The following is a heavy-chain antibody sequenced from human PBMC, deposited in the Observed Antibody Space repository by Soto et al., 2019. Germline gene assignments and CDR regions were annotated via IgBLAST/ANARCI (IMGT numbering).Heavy chain of an antibody. J-gene: IGHJ4*02. CDR3: ARGSPYDYIWGSYRSIPYYFDY. CDR1: GGSISSGGYY. D-gene: IGHD3-16*02. CDR2: IYYSGST. Sequence: TLSLTCTVSGGSISSGGYYWSWIRQHPGKGLEWIGYIYYSGSTYYNPSLKSRVTISVDTSKNQFSLKLSSVTAADTAVYYCARGSPYDYIWGSYRSIPYYFDYWGQGTLVTVSS. V-gene: IGHV4-31*03.